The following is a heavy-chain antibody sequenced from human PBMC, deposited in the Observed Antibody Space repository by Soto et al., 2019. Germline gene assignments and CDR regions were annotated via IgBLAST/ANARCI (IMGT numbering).Heavy chain of an antibody. D-gene: IGHD2-2*01. Sequence: SVKVSFKASGGTFSSYIISWVRQAPGQGLEWMGGIIPFFGTADYAQKFQDRVTITADESTNTAYMELSSLRSEDTAIYYCARAYASNKYYFDPWGQGTLVTVSS. CDR1: GGTFSSYI. V-gene: IGHV1-69*13. CDR3: ARAYASNKYYFDP. J-gene: IGHJ5*02. CDR2: IIPFFGTA.